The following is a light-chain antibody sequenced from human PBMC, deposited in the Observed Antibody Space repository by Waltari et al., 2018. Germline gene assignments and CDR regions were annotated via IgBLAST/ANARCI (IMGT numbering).Light chain of an antibody. Sequence: DIQMTQSPSSLSASIGDRVTITCQASEDINNYLNWYQQKPGKAPKLLIYDASNLQVGVPSRFSGGGSWTDFTFTISSLQPGDIATYYCQQHDNLPLTFGGGTKVEIK. CDR2: DAS. V-gene: IGKV1-33*01. CDR3: QQHDNLPLT. J-gene: IGKJ4*01. CDR1: EDINNY.